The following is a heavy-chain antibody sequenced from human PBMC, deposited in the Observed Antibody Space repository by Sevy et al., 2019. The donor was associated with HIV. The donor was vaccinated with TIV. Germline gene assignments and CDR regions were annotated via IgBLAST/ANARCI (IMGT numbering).Heavy chain of an antibody. Sequence: ASVKVSCKASGYNFYIHWVRQAPGHGLEWMGRVTPNSVATSYAQKFQDRVAMTMDTSINTAYMELSGLKSDDTAISYGAGQSFGWFNWFDPWGQGTLVTVSS. CDR2: VTPNSVAT. V-gene: IGHV1-2*06. CDR3: AGQSFGWFNWFDP. J-gene: IGHJ5*02. CDR1: GYNFY. D-gene: IGHD6-19*01.